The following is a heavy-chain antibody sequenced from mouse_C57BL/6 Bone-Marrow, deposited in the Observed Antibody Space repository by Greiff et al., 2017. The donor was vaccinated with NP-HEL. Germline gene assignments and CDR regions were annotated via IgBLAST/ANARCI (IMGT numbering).Heavy chain of an antibody. D-gene: IGHD2-3*01. V-gene: IGHV3-5*01. J-gene: IGHJ2*01. CDR3: ARDAGDGYFDY. Sequence: DVKLQESGPGLVKPSQTVFLTCTVTGISITTGNYRWSWIRQFPGNKLEWIGYIYYSGTITYNPSLTSRTTITRDTPKNQFFLEMNSLTAEDTATYYCARDAGDGYFDYWGQGTTLTVSS. CDR2: IYYSGTI. CDR1: GISITTGNYR.